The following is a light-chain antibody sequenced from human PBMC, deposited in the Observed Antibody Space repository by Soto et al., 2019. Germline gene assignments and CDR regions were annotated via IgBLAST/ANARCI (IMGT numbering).Light chain of an antibody. CDR1: QSVRSN. J-gene: IGKJ2*01. V-gene: IGKV3-15*01. CDR2: GAS. CDR3: QQYESWPYT. Sequence: EIVMTQSPVTLSVSPGERVTLSCRASQSVRSNLAWYQQRRGRAPRLLIYGASTRATGIPARFSVSGSGTEFTLTISSLQSEDFAFYYCQQYESWPYTFGQGTKLEIK.